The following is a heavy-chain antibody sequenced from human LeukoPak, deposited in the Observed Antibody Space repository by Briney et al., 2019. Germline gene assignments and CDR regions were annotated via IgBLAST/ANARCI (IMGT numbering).Heavy chain of an antibody. CDR2: IYYSGST. CDR3: ARAVVVRNRRYYYYYMDV. CDR1: GVSISGYY. Sequence: SETLSLTCTVSGVSISGYYWSWIRQPPGKGLERIGYIYYSGSTNYNPSLKSRVTISVDTSKNQFSLKLTSVTAADTAVYYCARAVVVRNRRYYYYYMDVWGKGTTVIVSS. V-gene: IGHV4-59*12. J-gene: IGHJ6*03. D-gene: IGHD2-15*01.